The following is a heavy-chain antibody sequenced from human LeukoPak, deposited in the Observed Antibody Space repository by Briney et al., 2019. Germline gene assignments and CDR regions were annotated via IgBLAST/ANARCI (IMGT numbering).Heavy chain of an antibody. CDR1: GFTFSDYY. D-gene: IGHD5-18*01. CDR3: AKDFPRIQLWPELDY. J-gene: IGHJ4*02. Sequence: PGGSLRLSCAASGFTFSDYYMSWIRQAPGKGLEWVSYISSSGSTIYYADSVKGRFTISRDNARNSLYLQMNSLRAEDTAVYYCAKDFPRIQLWPELDYWGQGTLVTVSS. V-gene: IGHV3-11*01. CDR2: ISSSGSTI.